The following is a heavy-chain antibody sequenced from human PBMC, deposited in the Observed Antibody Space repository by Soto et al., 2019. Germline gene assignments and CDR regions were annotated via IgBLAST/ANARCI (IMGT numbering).Heavy chain of an antibody. Sequence: QVQLQESGPGLVKPSETLSLTCTVSGGSISSYYWSWIRQPPGKGLEWIGYIYYSGSTNYNPSLKSRVTISLDTSKNQFSLKLSSVTAADTAVYYCARDLHYYGSGSYYYWGQGTLVTVSS. J-gene: IGHJ4*02. CDR1: GGSISSYY. V-gene: IGHV4-59*01. CDR3: ARDLHYYGSGSYYY. CDR2: IYYSGST. D-gene: IGHD3-10*01.